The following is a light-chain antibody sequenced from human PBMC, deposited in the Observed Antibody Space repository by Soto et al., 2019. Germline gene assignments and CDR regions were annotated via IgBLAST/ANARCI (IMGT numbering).Light chain of an antibody. CDR3: QQYGSSPT. V-gene: IGKV3-20*01. Sequence: VLTQAPGTLSLSPGERATLSCRASQSVSNNYLAWYQQKPGQSPRLLIHGASNRATGIPDRFSGSGSGTDFTLTISRLEPEDFAVYYCQQYGSSPTFGPGTRLDIK. CDR1: QSVSNNY. J-gene: IGKJ5*01. CDR2: GAS.